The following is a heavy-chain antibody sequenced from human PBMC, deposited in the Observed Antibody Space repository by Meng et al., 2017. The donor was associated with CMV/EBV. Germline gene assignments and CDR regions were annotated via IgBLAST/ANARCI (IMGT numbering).Heavy chain of an antibody. J-gene: IGHJ5*02. CDR1: GFTFSSYA. D-gene: IGHD6-13*01. CDR3: ARGISKRDWFDP. V-gene: IGHV3-30-3*01. Sequence: CASSGFTFSSYAMHWVRQAPGKGLEWVAVISYDGSNKYYADSVKGRFTISRDNSKNTLYLQMNSLRAEDTAVYYCARGISKRDWFDPWGQGTLVTVSS. CDR2: ISYDGSNK.